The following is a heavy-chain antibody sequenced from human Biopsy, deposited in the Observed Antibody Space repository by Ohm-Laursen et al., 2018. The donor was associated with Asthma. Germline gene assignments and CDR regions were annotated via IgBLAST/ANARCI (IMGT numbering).Heavy chain of an antibody. CDR1: YGSITSGGYY. D-gene: IGHD3-22*01. J-gene: IGHJ4*02. CDR3: ARAQDYYDSRGYYRSFDY. Sequence: TLSLTCIVSYGSITSGGYYWTWIRQHPGKGLEWNGFIYYSGSTYYNPSLKSRVSISIDTSKNQFSLKLSSVTAADTAVYYCARAQDYYDSRGYYRSFDYWGQGTLVTVSS. CDR2: IYYSGST. V-gene: IGHV4-31*03.